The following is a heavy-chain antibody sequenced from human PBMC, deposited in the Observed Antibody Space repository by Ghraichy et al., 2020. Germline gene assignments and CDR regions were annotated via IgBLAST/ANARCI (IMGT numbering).Heavy chain of an antibody. CDR2: IYYSGST. Sequence: SETLSLTCTVSGGSISSYYWSWIRQPPGKGLEWIGYIYYSGSTNYNPSLKSRVTISVDTSKNQFSLKLSSVTAADTAVYYCARSRDYGGNSPLDYWGQGTLVTVSS. J-gene: IGHJ4*02. V-gene: IGHV4-59*01. D-gene: IGHD4-23*01. CDR1: GGSISSYY. CDR3: ARSRDYGGNSPLDY.